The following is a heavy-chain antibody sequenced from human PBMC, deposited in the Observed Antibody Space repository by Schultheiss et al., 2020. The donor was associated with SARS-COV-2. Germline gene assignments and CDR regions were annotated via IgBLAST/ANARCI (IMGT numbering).Heavy chain of an antibody. CDR3: ARSTTGRNWFDP. D-gene: IGHD4-17*01. CDR2: IDWDDDK. V-gene: IGHV2-70*11. J-gene: IGHJ5*02. CDR1: GFSLSTSGMC. Sequence: SGPTLVKPTQTLTLTCTFSGFSLSTSGMCVSWIRQPPGKALDWLARIDWDDDKYYSTSLKTRLTISKDTSKNQVVLTMTNMDPVDTATYYCARSTTGRNWFDPWGQGTLVTVSS.